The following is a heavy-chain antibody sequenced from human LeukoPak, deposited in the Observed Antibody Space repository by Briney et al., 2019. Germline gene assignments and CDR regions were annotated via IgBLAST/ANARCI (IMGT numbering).Heavy chain of an antibody. Sequence: PSETLSLTCAVSGYSISSGYYWGWIRQPAGKGLEWLGLIYTSGRINYNSSLKSRLTISVDTSKNQFSLELRSVTAADTAVYYCARDLGGGSPGWGQGTLVTVSS. D-gene: IGHD2-15*01. CDR2: IYTSGRI. J-gene: IGHJ4*02. CDR1: GYSISSGYY. CDR3: ARDLGGGSPG. V-gene: IGHV4-38-2*02.